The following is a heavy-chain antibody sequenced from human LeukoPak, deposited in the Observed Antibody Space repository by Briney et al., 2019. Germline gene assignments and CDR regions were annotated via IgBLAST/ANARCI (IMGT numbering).Heavy chain of an antibody. CDR3: ARNYYDSSGYYQFHDAFDI. D-gene: IGHD3-22*01. CDR1: GGSISSGVYS. Sequence: SQTLSLTCAVSGGSISSGVYSWSWIRQPPGKGLEWIGYIYHSGSTYYNPSLKSRVTISVDRSKNQFSLKLSSVTAADTAVYYCARNYYDSSGYYQFHDAFDIWGQGTMVTVSS. J-gene: IGHJ3*02. V-gene: IGHV4-30-2*01. CDR2: IYHSGST.